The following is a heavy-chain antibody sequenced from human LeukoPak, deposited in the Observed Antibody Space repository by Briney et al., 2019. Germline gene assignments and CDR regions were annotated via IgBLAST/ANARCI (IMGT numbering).Heavy chain of an antibody. J-gene: IGHJ4*02. V-gene: IGHV4-61*01. CDR1: GGSISSGSYY. CDR3: ARGTLAVVDY. D-gene: IGHD6-19*01. Sequence: PSETLSLTCTVSGGSISSGSYYWSWIRQPPGKGLEWIGYIYYSGSTNYNPSLKSRVTISVDTSKNQFSLKLGSVTAADTAVYYCARGTLAVVDYWGQGTLVTVSS. CDR2: IYYSGST.